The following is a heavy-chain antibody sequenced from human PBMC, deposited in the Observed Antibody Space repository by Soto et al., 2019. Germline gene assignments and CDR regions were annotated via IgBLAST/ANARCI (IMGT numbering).Heavy chain of an antibody. CDR1: GFTFSNYA. D-gene: IGHD1-1*01. Sequence: GGSLRLSCAASGFTFSNYARSWIRQAPGKGLEWVSIIGGGGGSTSYADSVKGRFAISRDNSKNTLYLQMNSLRAEDTAVYYCPKDHWNDFGYWGQGTLVTGSS. V-gene: IGHV3-23*01. CDR2: IGGGGGST. J-gene: IGHJ4*02. CDR3: PKDHWNDFGY.